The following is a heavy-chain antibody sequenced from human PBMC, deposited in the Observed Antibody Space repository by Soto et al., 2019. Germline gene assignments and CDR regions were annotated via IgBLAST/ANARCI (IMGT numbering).Heavy chain of an antibody. CDR3: AKDLQSYGDYDYYWYGIDV. D-gene: IGHD4-17*01. J-gene: IGHJ6*02. Sequence: QVQLVESGGGEVQPGRSLTISCAASGFTFSNYGMHWVRQTPGKGLEWVAVISYDGTNKFYSYSVKGRFTISRDNFKNMLTLQINSLRADDTSVYSCAKDLQSYGDYDYYWYGIDVWGLGTRVTVSS. CDR2: ISYDGTNK. V-gene: IGHV3-30*18. CDR1: GFTFSNYG.